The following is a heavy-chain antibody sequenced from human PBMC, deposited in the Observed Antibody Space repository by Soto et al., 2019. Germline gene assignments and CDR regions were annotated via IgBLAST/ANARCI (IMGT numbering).Heavy chain of an antibody. CDR1: GGSIRSGDYY. J-gene: IGHJ5*02. D-gene: IGHD3-3*01. CDR3: AGTTSYYDFWSGYSSWFDP. V-gene: IGHV4-30-4*01. CDR2: IYYSGST. Sequence: SETLSLTCTVSGGSIRSGDYYWSWIRQPTGKGLEWIGYIYYSGSTYYNPSLKSRVTISVDTSKNQFSLKLSSVTAADTAVDYCAGTTSYYDFWSGYSSWFDPWGQGTLVTVSS.